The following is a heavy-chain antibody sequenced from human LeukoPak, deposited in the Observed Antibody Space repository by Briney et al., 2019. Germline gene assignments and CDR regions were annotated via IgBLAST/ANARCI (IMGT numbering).Heavy chain of an antibody. CDR2: ISGGGHST. Sequence: QSAGSLRLSCAASGFIFNYYAMNWVRQAPGKGLEWVSAISGGGHSTYYADSVKGRFTISRDNSKNTLYLQMNSLRAEDTAVYFCAKGLEPGAFDIWGQGTRVTVSS. V-gene: IGHV3-23*01. J-gene: IGHJ3*02. D-gene: IGHD1-1*01. CDR1: GFIFNYYA. CDR3: AKGLEPGAFDI.